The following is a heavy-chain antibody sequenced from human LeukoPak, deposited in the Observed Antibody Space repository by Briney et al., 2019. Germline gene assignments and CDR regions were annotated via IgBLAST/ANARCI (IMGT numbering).Heavy chain of an antibody. CDR2: IYYSGST. J-gene: IGHJ4*02. V-gene: IGHV4-59*01. Sequence: SETLSLTCTVSGGSISSYYWSWIRQPPGKGLEWIGYIYYSGSTNHNPSLKSRVTISVDTSKNQFSLKLSSVTAADTAVYYCARAQRFLEWLFYDYWGQGTLVTVSS. D-gene: IGHD3-3*01. CDR3: ARAQRFLEWLFYDY. CDR1: GGSISSYY.